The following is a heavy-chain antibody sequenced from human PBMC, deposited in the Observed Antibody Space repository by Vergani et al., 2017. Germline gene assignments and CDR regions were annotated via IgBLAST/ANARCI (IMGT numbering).Heavy chain of an antibody. V-gene: IGHV4-34*01. J-gene: IGHJ6*03. CDR1: GGSFTSYH. Sequence: QVQLQQWGGGLLKPSETLSLTCVVNGGSFTSYHWTWIRQSPGEGLEWVGDIDHTGRPDYNPSLKSRLTMSVDKSRNQFSLTLNSVTATDTAIYFCARVNTETNGHLYYSYTWMSGARGPRSPSP. D-gene: IGHD4-11*01. CDR2: IDHTGRP. CDR3: ARVNTETNGHLYYSYTWMS.